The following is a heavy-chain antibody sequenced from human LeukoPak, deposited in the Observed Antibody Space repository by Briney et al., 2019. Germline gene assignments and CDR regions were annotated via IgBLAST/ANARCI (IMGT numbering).Heavy chain of an antibody. J-gene: IGHJ3*02. D-gene: IGHD6-13*01. CDR3: ASQYSSSPLDAFDI. V-gene: IGHV1-69*04. Sequence: SVKVSCKASGGTFSSYAIGWVRQAPRQGLEWMGRIIPILGIANYAQKFQGRVTITADKSTSTAYMELSSLRSEDTAVYYCASQYSSSPLDAFDIWGQGTMVTVSS. CDR1: GGTFSSYA. CDR2: IIPILGIA.